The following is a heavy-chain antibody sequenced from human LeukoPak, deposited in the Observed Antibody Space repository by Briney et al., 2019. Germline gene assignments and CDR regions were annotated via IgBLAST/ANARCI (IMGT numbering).Heavy chain of an antibody. CDR2: IRSKTNNYAT. Sequence: GGSLKLSCAAPGFTFSGSAIHWVRQASGKGLEWVGHIRSKTNNYATADAASVKGRFTFSRDDSKNTAYIQMNSLKTEDTAVYYCTRHNYDRSGYGAFDIWGQGTMVTVSS. V-gene: IGHV3-73*01. CDR1: GFTFSGSA. CDR3: TRHNYDRSGYGAFDI. J-gene: IGHJ3*02. D-gene: IGHD3-22*01.